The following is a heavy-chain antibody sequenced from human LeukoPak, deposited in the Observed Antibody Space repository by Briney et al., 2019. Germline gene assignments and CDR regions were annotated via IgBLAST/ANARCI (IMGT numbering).Heavy chain of an antibody. D-gene: IGHD6-25*01. Sequence: PSETLSLTCTISGDSIINYYRTWIRQPAGKGLEWIGRIYSSGVTNYNPSLKSRVTLSVDTSKNHLSLEMNSVTAADTAVYYCARGPGSATAEAFDIWGQGTMVTVSS. CDR3: ARGPGSATAEAFDI. J-gene: IGHJ3*02. CDR1: GDSIINYY. CDR2: IYSSGVT. V-gene: IGHV4-4*07.